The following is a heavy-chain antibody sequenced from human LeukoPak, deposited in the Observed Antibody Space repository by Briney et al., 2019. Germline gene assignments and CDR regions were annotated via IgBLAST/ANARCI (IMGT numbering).Heavy chain of an antibody. CDR1: GGSISSYY. CDR3: ARAYIAAAGTGGSYWFDP. CDR2: IYTSGST. Sequence: SETLSLTCTVSGGSISSYYWSWIRQPPGKGLEWIGYIYTSGSTNYNPSLQSRVTISVDTSKNQFSLKLSSVSAADTAVYYCARAYIAAAGTGGSYWFDPWGQGTLVTASS. D-gene: IGHD6-13*01. J-gene: IGHJ5*02. V-gene: IGHV4-4*09.